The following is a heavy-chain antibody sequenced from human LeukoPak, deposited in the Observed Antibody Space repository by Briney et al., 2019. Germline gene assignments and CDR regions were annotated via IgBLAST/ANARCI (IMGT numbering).Heavy chain of an antibody. CDR3: AGHNELQFGY. D-gene: IGHD5-24*01. Sequence: SETLSLTCTVSGGSISSSSYYWGWIRQPPGKGLEWIGSIYYSGSTYYNPSLKSRVTISVDTSKNQFSLKLSSVTAADTAVYYCAGHNELQFGYWGQGTLVTVSS. V-gene: IGHV4-39*01. J-gene: IGHJ4*02. CDR1: GGSISSSSYY. CDR2: IYYSGST.